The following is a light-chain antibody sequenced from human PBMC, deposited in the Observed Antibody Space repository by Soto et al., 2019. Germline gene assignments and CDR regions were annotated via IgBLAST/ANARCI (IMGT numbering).Light chain of an antibody. CDR1: QSVSGN. Sequence: EIVMAQSPATLSVSPGERATLSCRASQSVSGNLAWYQQKPGQAPRLLIYGAATRATGIPARFSGSGSGTEFTLTISSLQSEDFAVYYCQQYNNWPPAFGQGTKVEIK. CDR2: GAA. CDR3: QQYNNWPPA. V-gene: IGKV3-15*01. J-gene: IGKJ1*01.